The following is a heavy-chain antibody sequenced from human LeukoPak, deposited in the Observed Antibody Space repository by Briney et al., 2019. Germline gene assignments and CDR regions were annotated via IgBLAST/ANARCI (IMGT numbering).Heavy chain of an antibody. CDR2: ISSSSSYI. CDR3: ARVQGVNDAFDI. V-gene: IGHV3-21*01. Sequence: GGSLRLSCAASGFTFSSYSMNWVRQAPGKGLEWVSSISSSSSYIYYADSVKGRFTISRDNAKNSLYLQMNSLRAEDTAVYYCARVQGVNDAFDIWGQGTMVTVSS. J-gene: IGHJ3*02. CDR1: GFTFSSYS. D-gene: IGHD3-10*01.